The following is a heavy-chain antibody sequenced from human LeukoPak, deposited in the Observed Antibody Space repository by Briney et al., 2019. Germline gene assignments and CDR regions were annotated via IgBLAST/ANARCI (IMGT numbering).Heavy chain of an antibody. V-gene: IGHV3-33*06. Sequence: GGSLRLSCAASGFTFSSYGMHWVRQAPGKGLEWVAVIWYDGSNKYYADSVKGRFTISRDNSKNTLYLQMNSLTAEDTAVYYCAKRSSDYYFDYWGQGTLVTVSS. CDR1: GFTFSSYG. CDR3: AKRSSDYYFDY. CDR2: IWYDGSNK. D-gene: IGHD3-22*01. J-gene: IGHJ4*02.